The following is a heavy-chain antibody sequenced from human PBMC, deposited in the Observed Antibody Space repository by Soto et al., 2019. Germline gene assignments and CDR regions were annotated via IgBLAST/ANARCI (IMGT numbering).Heavy chain of an antibody. CDR2: IWHDGSKE. V-gene: IGHV3-33*01. J-gene: IGHJ4*02. CDR1: GFTFGTYG. D-gene: IGHD3-10*01. CDR3: ARGFGAAVHAAHLDY. Sequence: QVQLVESGGGVVQSGTSLRLSCAASGFTFGTYGMHWVRQAPGKRLEWLAVIWHDGSKENYAGSVRGRFTISRDKYKDTVYLQMNSLRGEDTAVYYCARGFGAAVHAAHLDYWGQGTPVTVSS.